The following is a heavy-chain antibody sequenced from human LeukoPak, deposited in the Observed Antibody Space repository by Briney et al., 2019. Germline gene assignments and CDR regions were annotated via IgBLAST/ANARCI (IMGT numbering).Heavy chain of an antibody. V-gene: IGHV4-39*07. D-gene: IGHD6-13*01. J-gene: IGHJ4*02. CDR3: ASGTVAAAPGGVFDY. Sequence: SETLSLTCSVSGDSVSNSRVYWGWIRQTPGEGLEWIGSIYNNGRTYYKSSLESRVTISVDTPKNQFSLKLTSVTAADTAVYYCASGTVAAAPGGVFDYWGQGTLVTVSS. CDR1: GDSVSNSRVY. CDR2: IYNNGRT.